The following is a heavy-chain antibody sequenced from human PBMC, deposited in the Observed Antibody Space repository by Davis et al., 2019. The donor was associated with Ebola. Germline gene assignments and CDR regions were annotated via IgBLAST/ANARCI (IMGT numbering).Heavy chain of an antibody. V-gene: IGHV1-2*04. CDR3: ARDSGSYYFDY. CDR1: GYTFTSYY. CDR2: INPNSGGT. Sequence: ASVKVSCKASGYTFTSYYMHWVRQAPGQGLEWMGWINPNSGGTNYAQKFQGWVTMTRDTSISTAYMELSRLRSDDTAVYYCARDSGSYYFDYWGQGTLVTVSS. D-gene: IGHD1-26*01. J-gene: IGHJ4*02.